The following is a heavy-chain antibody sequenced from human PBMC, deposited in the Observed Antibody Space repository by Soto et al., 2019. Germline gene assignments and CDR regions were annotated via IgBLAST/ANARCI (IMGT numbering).Heavy chain of an antibody. J-gene: IGHJ4*02. V-gene: IGHV3-23*01. CDR2: ISGSGGST. CDR3: AKDKSSGWPRSPIDY. Sequence: GGSLRLSCAASGFTFGSYAMSWFGQAPGKGLEWVSAISGSGGSTYYADSVKGRFTISRDNSKNTLYLQMNSLRAEDTAVYYCAKDKSSGWPRSPIDYWGQGTLVTVSS. D-gene: IGHD6-19*01. CDR1: GFTFGSYA.